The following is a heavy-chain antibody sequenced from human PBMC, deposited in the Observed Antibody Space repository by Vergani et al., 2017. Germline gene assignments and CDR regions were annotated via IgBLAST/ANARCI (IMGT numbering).Heavy chain of an antibody. CDR2: ISYDGSNK. Sequence: QVQLVESGGGVVQPGRSLRLSCAASGFTFSSYGMHWVRQAPGKGLEWVAVISYDGSNKYYADSVKGRFTISRDNSKNTLYLQMNSLRAEDTAVYYGAKEGSLWFGELFRYYYGMDVWGQGTTVTVSS. CDR1: GFTFSSYG. D-gene: IGHD3-10*01. CDR3: AKEGSLWFGELFRYYYGMDV. J-gene: IGHJ6*02. V-gene: IGHV3-30*18.